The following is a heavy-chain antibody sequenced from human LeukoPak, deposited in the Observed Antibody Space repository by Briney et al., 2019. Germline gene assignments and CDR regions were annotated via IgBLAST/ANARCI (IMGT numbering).Heavy chain of an antibody. V-gene: IGHV4-34*01. CDR2: INHSGST. D-gene: IGHD4-11*01. CDR1: GGSFSGYY. CDR3: ARPTTTGDDY. Sequence: PSETLSLTCAVYGGSFSGYYWSWIRQPPGKGLEWIGEINHSGSTNYNPSLKSRVTISVDTSKNQFSLKLSSVTAADTAVYYCARPTTTGDDYRGQGTLVTVSS. J-gene: IGHJ4*02.